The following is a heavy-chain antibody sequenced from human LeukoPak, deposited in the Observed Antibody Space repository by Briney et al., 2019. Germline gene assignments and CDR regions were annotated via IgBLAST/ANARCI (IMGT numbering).Heavy chain of an antibody. CDR3: AKELDSSGYFDF. Sequence: GGSLRLSCAASGFTFSSYAMSWVRQAPGKGLEWVSGIRSSGGSTYYSDSVKGRFTISRDNSKNTLYLQMNSLRAEDTAVYYCAKELDSSGYFDFWGQGTLVTVSS. J-gene: IGHJ4*02. D-gene: IGHD3-22*01. V-gene: IGHV3-23*01. CDR2: IRSSGGST. CDR1: GFTFSSYA.